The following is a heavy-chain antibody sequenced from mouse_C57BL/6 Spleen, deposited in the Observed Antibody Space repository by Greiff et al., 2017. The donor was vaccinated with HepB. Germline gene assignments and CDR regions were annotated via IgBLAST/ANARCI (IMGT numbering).Heavy chain of an antibody. CDR3: AKDYYYGSTLFAY. CDR2: IYPGSGNT. V-gene: IGHV1-76*01. CDR1: GYTFTDYY. Sequence: QVQLQQSGAELVRPGASVKLSCKASGYTFTDYYINWVKQRPGQGLEWIARIYPGSGNTYYNEKFKGKATLTAEKSSSTAYMQLSSLTSEDSAVYFCAKDYYYGSTLFAYWGQGTLVTVSA. J-gene: IGHJ3*01. D-gene: IGHD1-1*01.